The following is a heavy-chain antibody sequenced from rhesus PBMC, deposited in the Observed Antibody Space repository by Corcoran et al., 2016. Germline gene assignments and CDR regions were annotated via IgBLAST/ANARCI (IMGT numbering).Heavy chain of an antibody. Sequence: VQLQESGPAVVKPSETLSLTCAVSGGSISSSNWWSWIRQSPGKGLDWVAVISYDGSKKYYADSVKDRFTISRDNSKNMLYLETNNLKMEDTAVYYCARGYSWNDYRFDVWGPGVLVTVSS. CDR3: ARGYSWNDYRFDV. V-gene: IGHV3-54*01. D-gene: IGHD1-14*01. J-gene: IGHJ5-1*01. CDR1: GGSISSSNW. CDR2: ISYDGSKK.